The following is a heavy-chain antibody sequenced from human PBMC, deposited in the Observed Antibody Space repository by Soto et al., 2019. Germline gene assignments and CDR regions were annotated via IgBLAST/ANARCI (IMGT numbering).Heavy chain of an antibody. Sequence: PGGSLRLSCAASGFTFSSYWMSWVRQAPGKGLEWVANIKQDGSEKYYVDSVKGRFTISRDNAKNSLYLQMNSLRAEDTAVYYCARDPGDYYDSSGYYPYWGQGTLVTSPQ. CDR2: IKQDGSEK. CDR1: GFTFSSYW. CDR3: ARDPGDYYDSSGYYPY. D-gene: IGHD3-22*01. J-gene: IGHJ4*02. V-gene: IGHV3-7*01.